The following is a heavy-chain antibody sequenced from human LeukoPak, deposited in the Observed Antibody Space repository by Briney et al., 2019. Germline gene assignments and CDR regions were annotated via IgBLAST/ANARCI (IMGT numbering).Heavy chain of an antibody. CDR2: ISTYNGNT. CDR1: GYSFRNYG. J-gene: IGHJ6*03. Sequence: ASVKVSCKPSGYSFRNYGISWVRQAPGRGLEWMGWISTYNGNTNYAQKFQGRVTMTTDTSTSTAYMELRSLRFDDTAVYYCARVFTIFGVVITYYMDVWGKGTTVTVSS. CDR3: ARVFTIFGVVITYYMDV. V-gene: IGHV1-18*01. D-gene: IGHD3-3*01.